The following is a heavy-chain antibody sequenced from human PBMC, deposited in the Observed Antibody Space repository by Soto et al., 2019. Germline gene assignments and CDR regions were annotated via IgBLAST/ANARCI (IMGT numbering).Heavy chain of an antibody. CDR3: ARVWEMTVTTLKYFYGVAV. CDR1: GFTFYSYD. J-gene: IGHJ6*02. V-gene: IGHV3-23*01. D-gene: IGHD4-17*01. CDR2: ISGSGDST. Sequence: EVQLLESGGGLVQPGGSLTLSCAASGFTFYSYDMNWVRQAPGKGLEWVSTISGSGDSTYFADSVKGRFTISRDNSKHMLYLQMKGLRAADTAVYSCARVWEMTVTTLKYFYGVAVWGQGTTVTVSS.